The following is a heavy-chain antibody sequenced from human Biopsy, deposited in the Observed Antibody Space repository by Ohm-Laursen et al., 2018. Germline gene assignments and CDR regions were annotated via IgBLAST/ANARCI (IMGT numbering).Heavy chain of an antibody. CDR1: GFTFRTYG. Sequence: RSLRLSCAASGFTFRTYGMHWVRLAPGKGLEWVAVISYDQITKHYADSVRGRFTISRDNSKNTVDLQMNSLRAEDTAVYYCAKGLYSGSYYYDSWGQGTLVTVSS. V-gene: IGHV3-30*18. J-gene: IGHJ4*02. CDR2: ISYDQITK. D-gene: IGHD1-26*01. CDR3: AKGLYSGSYYYDS.